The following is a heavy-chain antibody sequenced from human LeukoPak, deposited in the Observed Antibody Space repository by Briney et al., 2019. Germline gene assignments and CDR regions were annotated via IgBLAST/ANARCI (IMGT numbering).Heavy chain of an antibody. Sequence: PGRSLRLSCAASGFTFDDYAMHWVRQAPGKGLEWVSGISWNSGSIGYADSVKGRFTISRDNAKNSLYLQMDSLRAEDTALYYCAKDIGRDSSHFDYWGQGTLVTVSS. D-gene: IGHD3-22*01. CDR3: AKDIGRDSSHFDY. CDR1: GFTFDDYA. V-gene: IGHV3-9*01. CDR2: ISWNSGSI. J-gene: IGHJ4*02.